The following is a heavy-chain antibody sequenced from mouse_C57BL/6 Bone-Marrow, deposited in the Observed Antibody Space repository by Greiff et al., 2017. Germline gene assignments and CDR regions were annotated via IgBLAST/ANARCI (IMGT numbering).Heavy chain of an antibody. CDR2: IDPSDSYT. CDR3: ESAYGNYVGGY. CDR1: GYTFTSYW. D-gene: IGHD2-1*01. Sequence: VQLQQPGAELVKPGASVKLSCKASGYTFTSYWMQWVKQRPGQGLEWIGEIDPSDSYTNYNQKFKGKATLTVDTSSSTAYMQLSSLTSEDSAVYVCESAYGNYVGGYWGRGTALTVSS. J-gene: IGHJ2*01. V-gene: IGHV1-50*01.